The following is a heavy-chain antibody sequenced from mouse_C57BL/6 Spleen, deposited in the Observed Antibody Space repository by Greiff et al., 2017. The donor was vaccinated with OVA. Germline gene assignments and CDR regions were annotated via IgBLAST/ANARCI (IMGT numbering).Heavy chain of an antibody. CDR2: INPNNGGT. D-gene: IGHD2-4*01. Sequence: VQLQQSGPELVKPGASVKISCKASGYTFTDYYMNWVKQSHGKSLEWIGDINPNNGGTSYNQKFKGKATLTVDKSSSTAYMELRSLTSEDSAVYYCARGYYDYDTYFDVWGTGTTVTVSS. J-gene: IGHJ1*03. CDR1: GYTFTDYY. V-gene: IGHV1-26*01. CDR3: ARGYYDYDTYFDV.